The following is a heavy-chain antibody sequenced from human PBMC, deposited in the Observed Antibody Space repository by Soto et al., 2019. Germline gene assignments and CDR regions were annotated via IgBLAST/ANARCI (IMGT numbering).Heavy chain of an antibody. D-gene: IGHD5-12*01. J-gene: IGHJ4*02. CDR2: ISGSGGST. CDR1: GFTFSSYA. V-gene: IGHV3-23*01. Sequence: GSLRLSCAASGFTFSSYAMSWVRQAPGKGLEWVSAISGSGGSTYYADSVKGRFTISRDNSKNTLYLQMNSLRAEDTAVYYCAKVSRYSGYDWDYYFDYWGQGTLVTVSS. CDR3: AKVSRYSGYDWDYYFDY.